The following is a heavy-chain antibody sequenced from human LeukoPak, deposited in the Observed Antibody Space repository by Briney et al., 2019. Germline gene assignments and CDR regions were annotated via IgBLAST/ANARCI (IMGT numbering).Heavy chain of an antibody. CDR2: ISSSGSTI. Sequence: GGSLRLSCAASGFTFSSYEMNWVRRAPGKGLEWVSYISSSGSTIYYADSVKGRFTISRDNAKNSLYLQMNSLRAEDTAVYYCARLATYGDGGGYWGQGTLVTVSS. V-gene: IGHV3-48*03. D-gene: IGHD4-17*01. CDR3: ARLATYGDGGGY. J-gene: IGHJ4*02. CDR1: GFTFSSYE.